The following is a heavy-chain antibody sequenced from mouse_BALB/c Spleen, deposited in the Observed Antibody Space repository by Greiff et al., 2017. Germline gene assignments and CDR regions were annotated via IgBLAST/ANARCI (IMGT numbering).Heavy chain of an antibody. CDR3: ARFWAPYYFDY. CDR1: GYTFTSYW. V-gene: IGHV1S81*02. J-gene: IGHJ2*01. Sequence: VQLQQPGAELVKPGASVKLSCKASGYTFTSYWMHWVKQRPGQGLEWIGEINPSNGRTNYNEKFKSKATLTVDKSSSTAYMQLSSLTSEDSAVYYCARFWAPYYFDYWGQGTTLTVSS. D-gene: IGHD3-1*01. CDR2: INPSNGRT.